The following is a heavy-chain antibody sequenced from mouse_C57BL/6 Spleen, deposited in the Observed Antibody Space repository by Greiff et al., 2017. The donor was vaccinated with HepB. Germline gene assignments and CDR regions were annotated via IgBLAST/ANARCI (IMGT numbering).Heavy chain of an antibody. D-gene: IGHD1-1*01. CDR1: GYAFTNYL. CDR3: ANTTVVARRFAY. Sequence: VQLQQSGAELVRPGTSVKVSCKASGYAFTNYLIEWVKQRPGQGLEWIGVINPGSGGTNYNEKFKGKATLTADKSSSTAYMQLSSLTSEDSAVYFCANTTVVARRFAYWGQGTLVTVAA. V-gene: IGHV1-54*01. J-gene: IGHJ3*01. CDR2: INPGSGGT.